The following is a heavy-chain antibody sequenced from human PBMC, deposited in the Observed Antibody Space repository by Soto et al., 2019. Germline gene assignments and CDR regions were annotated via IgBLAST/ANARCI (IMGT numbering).Heavy chain of an antibody. D-gene: IGHD3-9*01. CDR3: AKDFDRRRYFDWAPDY. J-gene: IGHJ4*02. Sequence: EVQLVESGGGFVQPGRSLRLSCVVSGFTFEDYAMHWVRQGPGKGLEWVSGISWNSGSFDYADSVKGRFTISRDNTKKSLYMQMNNLRADDTALYYGAKDFDRRRYFDWAPDYWGQGTLVTVSS. V-gene: IGHV3-9*01. CDR2: ISWNSGSF. CDR1: GFTFEDYA.